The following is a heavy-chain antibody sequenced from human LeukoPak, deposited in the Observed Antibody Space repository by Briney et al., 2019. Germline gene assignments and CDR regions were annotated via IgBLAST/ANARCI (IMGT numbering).Heavy chain of an antibody. CDR1: GYSISSGYY. CDR3: ARGSSLTGYYTNFDY. CDR2: IYHGGST. J-gene: IGHJ4*02. D-gene: IGHD3-9*01. Sequence: SETLSLTCAVSGYSISSGYYWGWIRQPPGKGLEWIGSIYHGGSTYYNPSLKSRVTMSVDTSKNQFFLKLSSVTAADTAVYYCARGSSLTGYYTNFDYWGQGTLVTVSS. V-gene: IGHV4-38-2*01.